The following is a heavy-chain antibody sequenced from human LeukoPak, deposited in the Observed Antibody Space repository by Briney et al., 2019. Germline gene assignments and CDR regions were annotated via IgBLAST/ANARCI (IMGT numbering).Heavy chain of an antibody. V-gene: IGHV3-64*01. CDR1: GFTFSSYA. Sequence: GGSLRLSCAASGFTFSSYAMYCVRQAPGKGLEYVSGINTNGGATFYAKSVKGRFTISRDDSKNTLYLHMGSLRGEDMAVYYCARAQTGATSYFFDDWGQGTLVTVSS. CDR2: INTNGGAT. D-gene: IGHD1-7*01. CDR3: ARAQTGATSYFFDD. J-gene: IGHJ4*02.